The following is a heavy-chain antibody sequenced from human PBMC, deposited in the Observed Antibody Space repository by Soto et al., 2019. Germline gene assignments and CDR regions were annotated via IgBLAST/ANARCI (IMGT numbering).Heavy chain of an antibody. Sequence: QVQLVESGGGVVQPGRSLRLSCAASECTFSRYGMHWVRQAPGKGLEWVAVIWYDGSNKYYADSVKGRFTISRDNSKNTLYLQTNRLISADTAVYYCARDDYGSGSFDYFGQGTLVTVSS. D-gene: IGHD3-10*01. V-gene: IGHV3-33*01. CDR2: IWYDGSNK. CDR1: ECTFSRYG. J-gene: IGHJ4*02. CDR3: ARDDYGSGSFDY.